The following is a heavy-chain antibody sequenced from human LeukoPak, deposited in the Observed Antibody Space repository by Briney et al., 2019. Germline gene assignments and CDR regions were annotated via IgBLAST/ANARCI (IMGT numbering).Heavy chain of an antibody. Sequence: SQTLSLTCTVSGGSISSGGYYWSWIRQHPGKGLEWIGYIYYSGSTYHNPSLKSRVTISVDTSKNQFSLKLSPVTAADTAVYYCARDYGSGPIDYWGQGTLVTVSS. CDR2: IYYSGST. J-gene: IGHJ4*02. V-gene: IGHV4-31*03. CDR1: GGSISSGGYY. CDR3: ARDYGSGPIDY. D-gene: IGHD3-10*01.